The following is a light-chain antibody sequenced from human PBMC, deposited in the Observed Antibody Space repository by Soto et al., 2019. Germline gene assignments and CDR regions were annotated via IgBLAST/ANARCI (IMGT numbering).Light chain of an antibody. V-gene: IGKV3-20*01. CDR2: DAS. J-gene: IGKJ1*01. CDR3: QQYGGSPRT. Sequence: EIVLTQSPGALSLSPGERATLSCRASQSVSSSSLAWYQQKRGQAPRLLIHDASSRATGIPDRFSGSGSGTDFTLTISRLEPEDFAVYYCQQYGGSPRTFGQGTTVDSK. CDR1: QSVSSSS.